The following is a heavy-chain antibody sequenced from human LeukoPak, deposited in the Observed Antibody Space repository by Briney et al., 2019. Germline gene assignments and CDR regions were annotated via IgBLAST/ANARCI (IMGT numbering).Heavy chain of an antibody. D-gene: IGHD5-24*01. V-gene: IGHV3-21*01. CDR2: ISSSSSYI. CDR3: ARSRSDGYNFRWFDP. CDR1: GFTFSSYS. Sequence: GGSLRLSCAASGFTFSSYSMNWVRQAPGKGLEWVSSISSSSSYIYYADSVKGRFTISRDNAKNSLYLQMNSLRAEDTAVYYCARSRSDGYNFRWFDPWGQGTLVTVSS. J-gene: IGHJ5*02.